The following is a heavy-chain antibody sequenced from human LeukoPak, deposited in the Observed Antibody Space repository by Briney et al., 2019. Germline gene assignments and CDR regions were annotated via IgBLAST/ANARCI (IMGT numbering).Heavy chain of an antibody. Sequence: GGSLRLSCAASGFTFSSHAMSWVRQAPGKGLEWVSAIGDDVVSTYYADSVKGRFTISRDNSKNTLYLQMNSLRAEDTAVYYCARVPPRGIYCSGGSCYFPYWGQGTLVTVSS. V-gene: IGHV3-23*01. CDR3: ARVPPRGIYCSGGSCYFPY. J-gene: IGHJ4*02. D-gene: IGHD2-15*01. CDR2: IGDDVVST. CDR1: GFTFSSHA.